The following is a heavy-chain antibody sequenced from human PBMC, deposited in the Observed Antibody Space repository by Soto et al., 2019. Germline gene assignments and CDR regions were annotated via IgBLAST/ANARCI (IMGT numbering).Heavy chain of an antibody. V-gene: IGHV1-69*12. CDR2: IIPIFGTA. CDR1: GGTFSSYA. Sequence: QVQLVQSGAEVKKPGSSVKVSCRASGGTFSSYAISWVRQAPGQGLEWMGGIIPIFGTANYAQKVQGRVTITGDESTSEAYMELSSLRSEDTAVYYCARACGGDCRGGFEPWGQGTQVTVSS. D-gene: IGHD2-21*02. CDR3: ARACGGDCRGGFEP. J-gene: IGHJ5*02.